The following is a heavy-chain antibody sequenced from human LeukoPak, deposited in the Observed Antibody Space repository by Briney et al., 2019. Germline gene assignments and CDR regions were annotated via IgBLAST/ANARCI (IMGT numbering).Heavy chain of an antibody. V-gene: IGHV3-7*01. CDR2: IKQDGSEK. Sequence: LAGGSLRLSCAASGFTFSSYWMSWVRQAPGKGLEWVANIKQDGSEKYYVDSVKGRFTISRDNAKNSLYLQMNSLRAEDTAMYYCARDFPSAYCSSTSCLGWFDPWGQGTLVTVSS. J-gene: IGHJ5*02. CDR1: GFTFSSYW. CDR3: ARDFPSAYCSSTSCLGWFDP. D-gene: IGHD2-2*01.